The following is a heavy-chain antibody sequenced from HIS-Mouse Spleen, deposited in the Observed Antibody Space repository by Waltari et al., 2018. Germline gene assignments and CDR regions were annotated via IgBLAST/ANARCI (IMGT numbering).Heavy chain of an antibody. V-gene: IGHV4-39*07. CDR2: IDYSGCT. CDR3: AREIPYSSSWYDWYFDL. Sequence: QLQLQESGPVLVKPSETLSLTCTVSGGSISSSSYYWGWVRQPPGKGLEWIGSIDYSGCTYYNPSLKRRFTISVDTSKNQFSLKLSSVTAADTAVYYCAREIPYSSSWYDWYFDLWGRGTLVTVSS. J-gene: IGHJ2*01. CDR1: GGSISSSSYY. D-gene: IGHD6-13*01.